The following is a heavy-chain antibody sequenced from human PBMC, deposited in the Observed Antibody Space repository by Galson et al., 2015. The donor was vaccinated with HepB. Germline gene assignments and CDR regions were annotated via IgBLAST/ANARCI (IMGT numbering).Heavy chain of an antibody. V-gene: IGHV3-30*03. Sequence: SLRLSCAASGFTFYSYGMHWVRQAPGKGLEWVALISYDGNSKYYAGSVKGRFTISRDNARNSLYLQMSSLRVEDTAVYYCARENGRQLPLDYWGQGTLVTVS. CDR2: ISYDGNSK. J-gene: IGHJ4*02. CDR3: ARENGRQLPLDY. CDR1: GFTFYSYG. D-gene: IGHD2-2*01.